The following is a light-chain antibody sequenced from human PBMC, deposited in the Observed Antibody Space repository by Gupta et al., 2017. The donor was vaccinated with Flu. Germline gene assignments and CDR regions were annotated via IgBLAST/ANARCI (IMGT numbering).Light chain of an antibody. CDR3: SSYAGSTTDVM. CDR2: DDY. V-gene: IGLV2-23*01. Sequence: IFDDYKRPSGVSNRFSGCKSGTTASLTISGLQAEDEAYYYCSSYAGSTTDVMFGGGTKVTVL. J-gene: IGLJ3*02.